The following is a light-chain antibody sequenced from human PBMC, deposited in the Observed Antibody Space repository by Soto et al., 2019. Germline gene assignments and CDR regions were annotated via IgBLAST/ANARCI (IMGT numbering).Light chain of an antibody. J-gene: IGLJ2*01. CDR1: SSNIGAGYD. Sequence: QSVLTQPPSVSGAPGQRVTISCTGSSSNIGAGYDVHWYQRLPGTAPKVLIYGNNNRPSGVPNRFSGSKSGNTASLTISGLQAEDEADYYCSSYTSSSTLVFGGGTQLTVL. V-gene: IGLV1-40*01. CDR2: GNN. CDR3: SSYTSSSTLV.